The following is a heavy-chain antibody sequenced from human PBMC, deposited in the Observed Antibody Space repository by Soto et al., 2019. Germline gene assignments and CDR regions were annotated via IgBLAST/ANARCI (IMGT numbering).Heavy chain of an antibody. CDR2: ISYSGST. J-gene: IGHJ4*02. CDR3: ATMGTPATGLYYFDY. V-gene: IGHV4-30-4*01. Sequence: QVQLQESGPGLVKPSQTLSLTCTVSGGSISSGNYYWSWIRQPPGKGREWIGFISYSGSTYYNASLKSRVSISVDTSKNQFSLNLSFVTAADTAVYYCATMGTPATGLYYFDYWGQGTLVTVSS. CDR1: GGSISSGNYY. D-gene: IGHD1-7*01.